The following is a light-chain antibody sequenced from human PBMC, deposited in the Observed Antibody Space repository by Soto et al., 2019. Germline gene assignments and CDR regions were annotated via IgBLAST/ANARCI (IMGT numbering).Light chain of an antibody. CDR1: QSVSNNY. J-gene: IGKJ1*01. CDR2: GAS. CDR3: QQYGSSGT. V-gene: IGKV3-20*01. Sequence: ILLTQSPGTLSLSAGERATLSCRASQSVSNNYLAWYQQKPGHAPSLLIYGASNRATGIPDRLSGSGSGTDFTLTISRLEPEDFAVYYCQQYGSSGTFGQGTKVDIK.